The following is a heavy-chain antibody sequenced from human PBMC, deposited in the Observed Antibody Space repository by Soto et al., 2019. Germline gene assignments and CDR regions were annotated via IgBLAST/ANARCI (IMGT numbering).Heavy chain of an antibody. CDR2: INPSGGST. CDR3: ARDRSVVVELDY. Sequence: ASVKVSCKASGYTFTGYYMHWVRQAPGQGLEWMGIINPSGGSTSYAQKFQGRVTMTRDTSTSTVYMELSSLRSEDTAVYYCARDRSVVVELDYWGQGTLVTVSS. V-gene: IGHV1-46*01. CDR1: GYTFTGYY. J-gene: IGHJ4*02. D-gene: IGHD3-22*01.